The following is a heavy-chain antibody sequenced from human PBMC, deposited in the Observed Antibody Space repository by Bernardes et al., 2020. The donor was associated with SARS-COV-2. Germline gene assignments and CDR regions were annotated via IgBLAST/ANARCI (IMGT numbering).Heavy chain of an antibody. V-gene: IGHV3-23*01. D-gene: IGHD2-21*01. CDR3: AKIQLGGDSFDY. Sequence: GGSLRLSCAASGFTFSSYAMTWVRQPPGEGLEWVSAISGSGGSTYYADSVKVRFTISRDNSKNTLYLQMNSLRAEDTAIYYCAKIQLGGDSFDYWGQGTLVTVSS. J-gene: IGHJ4*02. CDR1: GFTFSSYA. CDR2: ISGSGGST.